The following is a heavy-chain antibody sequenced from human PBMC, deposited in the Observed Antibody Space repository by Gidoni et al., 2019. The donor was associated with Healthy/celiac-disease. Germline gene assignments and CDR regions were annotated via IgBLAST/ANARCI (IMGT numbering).Heavy chain of an antibody. CDR2: IIPIFGTA. V-gene: IGHV1-69*01. CDR1: GGTFSSYA. Sequence: QVQLVQSGAEVKKPGSSVKVSCKASGGTFSSYAISWVRQAPGQGLEGMGGIIPIFGTANYAQKFQGRVTITADESTSTAYMELSSLRSEDTAVYYCARGGIFTMVRGDSYYFDYWGQGTLVTVSS. J-gene: IGHJ4*02. D-gene: IGHD3-10*01. CDR3: ARGGIFTMVRGDSYYFDY.